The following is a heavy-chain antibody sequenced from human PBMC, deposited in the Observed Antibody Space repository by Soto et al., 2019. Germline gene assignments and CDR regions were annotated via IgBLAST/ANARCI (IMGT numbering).Heavy chain of an antibody. Sequence: SETLSLTFTVPGDSISRSPKYWSWSGQPPGTGLEWIGYSFSSGTTYYNPSLKSRLTMSLDASQNQFSLKLNSLTDADTAVYFCARVPSPFDYYYAMDVWGQGTTVTVSS. J-gene: IGHJ6*02. CDR2: SFSSGTT. CDR3: ARVPSPFDYYYAMDV. CDR1: GDSISRSPKY. D-gene: IGHD3-16*01. V-gene: IGHV4-30-4*01.